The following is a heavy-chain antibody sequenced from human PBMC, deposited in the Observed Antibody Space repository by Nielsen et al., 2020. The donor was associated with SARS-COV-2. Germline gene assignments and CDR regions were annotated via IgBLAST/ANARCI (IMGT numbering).Heavy chain of an antibody. J-gene: IGHJ6*03. Sequence: WIRQSPSRGLEWLGRTYYRSKWYNDYAVSVKSRITISPDTSKNQFSLHLNSVTPEDTAVYYCARAGGAYGDYYYYYYTDVWGKGTTVTVSS. V-gene: IGHV6-1*01. CDR2: TYYRSKWYN. CDR3: ARAGGAYGDYYYYYYTDV. D-gene: IGHD4-17*01.